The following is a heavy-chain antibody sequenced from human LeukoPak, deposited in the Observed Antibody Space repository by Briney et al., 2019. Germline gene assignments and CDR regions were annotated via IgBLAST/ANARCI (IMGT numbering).Heavy chain of an antibody. Sequence: GGSLRLSCAASGFTFSSYGMHWVRQAPGKGLEWVTFIRYDGSNKYYADSVKGRFTISRDNSKNTLNLHMNSLRAEDTAVYYCARDDHWGYAFDIWGQGTMVTVSS. J-gene: IGHJ3*02. CDR3: ARDDHWGYAFDI. CDR1: GFTFSSYG. D-gene: IGHD3-16*01. V-gene: IGHV3-30*02. CDR2: IRYDGSNK.